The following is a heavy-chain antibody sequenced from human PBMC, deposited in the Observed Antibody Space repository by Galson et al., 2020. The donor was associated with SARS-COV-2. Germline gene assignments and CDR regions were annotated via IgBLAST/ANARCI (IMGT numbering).Heavy chain of an antibody. CDR2: ISGSGGDT. D-gene: IGHD2-2*01. CDR1: ESTFRSYV. Sequence: GGSLRLSCTGSESTFRSYVMSWVRQATGKGLEWVSVISGSGGDTYYADSVKGRFSISRDNSKNMVFLQMNSLRAEDTAVYYCAKGGPVIPDGRPYHMDVWGKGTTVTVSS. V-gene: IGHV3-23*01. J-gene: IGHJ6*03. CDR3: AKGGPVIPDGRPYHMDV.